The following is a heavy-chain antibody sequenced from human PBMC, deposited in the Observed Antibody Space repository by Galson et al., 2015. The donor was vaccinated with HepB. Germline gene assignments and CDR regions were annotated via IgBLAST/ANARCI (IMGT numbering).Heavy chain of an antibody. V-gene: IGHV3-33*08. J-gene: IGHJ3*01. CDR3: ARPPLVVDTAHDALEF. Sequence: SLRLSCATSGFHFSSYGMHWVRQAPGKGLEWVSLIWHDGSEKYYTESVKGRFTISRDNSREMVYLQMNNLRVDDTAVYYCARPPLVVDTAHDALEFGGRGTVVTVSS. D-gene: IGHD2-21*02. CDR2: IWHDGSEK. CDR1: GFHFSSYG.